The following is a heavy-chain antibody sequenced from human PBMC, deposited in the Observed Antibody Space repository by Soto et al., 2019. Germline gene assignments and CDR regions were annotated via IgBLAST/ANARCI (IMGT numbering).Heavy chain of an antibody. CDR2: ILSSSGAI. Sequence: PGGSLRLSCAASGFTFGSYSMNWVRQAPGKGLEWVSFILSSSGAIYYADSVKGRFTISRDNAKNSLYLQMNSLRAEDTAVYYCARPPLAGYCSGGSCYFFDYWGQGTLVTVSS. CDR3: ARPPLAGYCSGGSCYFFDY. V-gene: IGHV3-48*01. J-gene: IGHJ4*02. CDR1: GFTFGSYS. D-gene: IGHD2-15*01.